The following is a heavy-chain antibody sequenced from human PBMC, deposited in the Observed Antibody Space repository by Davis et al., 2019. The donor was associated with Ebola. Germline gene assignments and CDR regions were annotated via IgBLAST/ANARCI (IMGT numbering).Heavy chain of an antibody. V-gene: IGHV3-48*03. J-gene: IGHJ4*02. CDR2: IFGSGSPK. Sequence: GESLKISCTASGFTFSNHEMMWVRQAPGKGLEWISYIFGSGSPKYYADSVTGRFSISRDNVKNSLYLEMNSLRAEDTAVYYCARGPLPGYSYFSLTFWGRGTLVTVSS. CDR1: GFTFSNHE. D-gene: IGHD5-18*01. CDR3: ARGPLPGYSYFSLTF.